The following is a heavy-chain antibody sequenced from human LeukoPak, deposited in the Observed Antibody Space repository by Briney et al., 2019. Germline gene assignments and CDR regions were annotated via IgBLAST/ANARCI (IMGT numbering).Heavy chain of an antibody. Sequence: PGGSLRLSCAASEFTFSSYAMQWVRQAPGKGLEWVSGISASGGTTFYADSVKGRFTISRDNSKHTVYLQMNSLRAEGWAVYYCAKYISAKGPPYALDVWGQGTTVTVSS. D-gene: IGHD1-14*01. CDR1: EFTFSSYA. J-gene: IGHJ6*02. CDR2: ISASGGTT. V-gene: IGHV3-23*01. CDR3: AKYISAKGPPYALDV.